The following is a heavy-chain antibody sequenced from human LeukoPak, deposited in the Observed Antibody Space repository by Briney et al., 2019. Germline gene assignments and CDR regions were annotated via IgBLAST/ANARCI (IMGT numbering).Heavy chain of an antibody. D-gene: IGHD6-13*01. J-gene: IGHJ4*02. CDR1: GGSISSSSYY. Sequence: SETLSLTFTVSGGSISSSSYYWGWIRQPPGKGLEWIGEIYHSGSTNYNPSLKSRVTISVDKSKNQFSLKLSSVTAADTAVYYCARNSARAAGWYDYWGQGTLVTVSS. V-gene: IGHV4-39*07. CDR2: IYHSGST. CDR3: ARNSARAAGWYDY.